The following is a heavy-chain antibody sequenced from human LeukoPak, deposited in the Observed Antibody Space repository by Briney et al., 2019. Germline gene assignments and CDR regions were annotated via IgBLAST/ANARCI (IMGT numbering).Heavy chain of an antibody. CDR1: GGSISSYY. CDR3: ARSGATTINPFDY. Sequence: SETLSLTCTVSGGSISSYYWSWIRQPPGKGLEWIGHIYYSGSTNYNPSLKSRVTISVDRSKNQFSLKLSSVTAADTAVYYCARSGATTINPFDYWGQGTLVTVSS. D-gene: IGHD1-26*01. J-gene: IGHJ4*02. V-gene: IGHV4-59*12. CDR2: IYYSGST.